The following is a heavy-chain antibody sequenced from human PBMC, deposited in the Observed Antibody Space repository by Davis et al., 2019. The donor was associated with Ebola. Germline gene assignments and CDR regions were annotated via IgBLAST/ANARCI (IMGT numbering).Heavy chain of an antibody. J-gene: IGHJ4*02. CDR3: ARRQYYYDSSGYYYFDY. CDR2: IYPGDSDT. Sequence: GESLKISCHGSGYSFTSYWIGWVRQMPGKGLEWMGIIYPGDSDTRDSPSFQGQVTISADKSISTAYLQWSSLKASDTAMYYCARRQYYYDSSGYYYFDYWGQGTLVTVSS. D-gene: IGHD3-22*01. CDR1: GYSFTSYW. V-gene: IGHV5-51*01.